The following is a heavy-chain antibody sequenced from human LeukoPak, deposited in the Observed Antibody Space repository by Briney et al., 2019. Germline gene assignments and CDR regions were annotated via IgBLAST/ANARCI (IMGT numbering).Heavy chain of an antibody. Sequence: EASVNVSYKDSGYTFSRYYMHWVRQAPGRGLEWVGWINPNSGDTDYAQKFQGRVTVTRDTSISTAYIELTSLRSDDTAVYFCASGYDWWAYWGQGTLVTVSS. CDR3: ASGYDWWAY. CDR1: GYTFSRYY. CDR2: INPNSGDT. V-gene: IGHV1-2*02. J-gene: IGHJ4*02. D-gene: IGHD5-12*01.